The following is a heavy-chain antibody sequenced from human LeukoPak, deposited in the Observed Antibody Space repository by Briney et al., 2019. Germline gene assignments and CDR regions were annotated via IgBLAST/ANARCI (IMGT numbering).Heavy chain of an antibody. J-gene: IGHJ6*02. V-gene: IGHV3-30*04. CDR1: GFTFSSYA. CDR2: ISYDGSNK. Sequence: HTGGSLRLSCAASGFTFSSYAMHWVRQAPGKGLEWVAVISYDGSNKYYADSVKGRFTISRDNSKNTLYLQMNSLRAEDTAVYYCARGSTVVTAWVNYYYYGMDVWGQGTTVTVSS. CDR3: ARGSTVVTAWVNYYYYGMDV. D-gene: IGHD4-23*01.